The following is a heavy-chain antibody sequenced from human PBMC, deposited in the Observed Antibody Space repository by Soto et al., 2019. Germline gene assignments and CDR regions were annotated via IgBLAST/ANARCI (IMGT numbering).Heavy chain of an antibody. J-gene: IGHJ4*02. V-gene: IGHV4-39*01. D-gene: IGHD6-19*01. Sequence: ETLSLTCTVSVGSINSANYYWGWILQPPGKGLEWIGNVYYRGTTYYNPSLKGRVTISVDTSKNQFSLKLSSVTAADSAVFFCVRHQRYSSGWYIDYWGRGTPVTVSS. CDR1: VGSINSANYY. CDR2: VYYRGTT. CDR3: VRHQRYSSGWYIDY.